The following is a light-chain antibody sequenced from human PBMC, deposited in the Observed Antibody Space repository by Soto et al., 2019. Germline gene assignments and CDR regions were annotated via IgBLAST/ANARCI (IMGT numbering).Light chain of an antibody. CDR3: QQYYALPYT. J-gene: IGKJ2*01. V-gene: IGKV4-1*01. Sequence: DIVMTQSPDALALSLGERATINCKSSRSVLYASDNKNYLAWYQQKPGQAPKLLFSWASTRESGVPDRFSGSGSGTDFTLSISSLQAEDVALYYCQQYYALPYTLGQGTKLEIE. CDR2: WAS. CDR1: RSVLYASDNKNY.